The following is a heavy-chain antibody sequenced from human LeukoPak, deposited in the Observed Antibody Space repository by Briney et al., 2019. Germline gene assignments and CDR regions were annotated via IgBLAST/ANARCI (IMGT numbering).Heavy chain of an antibody. J-gene: IGHJ4*02. V-gene: IGHV3-43*01. D-gene: IGHD2-21*02. CDR2: ITWDGSTT. CDR3: AKGGVVTAVVYYLDY. Sequence: GGSLRLSCAASGFTFDDFTLHWLRQAPGKSLEWVSLITWDGSTTYYTDSVKGRFTISRDNTKNALFLQMSNLTKEDTAFYYCAKGGVVTAVVYYLDYWGQGTLVSVSS. CDR1: GFTFDDFT.